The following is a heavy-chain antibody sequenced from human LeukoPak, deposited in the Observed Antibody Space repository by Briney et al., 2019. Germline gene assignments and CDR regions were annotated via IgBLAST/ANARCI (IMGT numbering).Heavy chain of an antibody. CDR2: ITNSGNSK. CDR3: ARGARRDYYDSSGYYYLLY. V-gene: IGHV3-48*01. J-gene: IGHJ4*02. CDR1: EFTFSSYS. Sequence: GGSLRLSCAASEFTFSSYSMSWVRQAPGKGLEWVSYITNSGNSKSYADSVKGRFTISRDNAKNSLYLQMNSLRAEDTAVYYCARGARRDYYDSSGYYYLLYWGQGNLVTVSS. D-gene: IGHD3-22*01.